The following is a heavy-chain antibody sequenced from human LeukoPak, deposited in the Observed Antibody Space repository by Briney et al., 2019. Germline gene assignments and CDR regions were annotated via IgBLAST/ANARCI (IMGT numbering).Heavy chain of an antibody. CDR2: IYYSGST. Sequence: SETLSLTCTVSGGSISSSSYYWGWIRQPPGKGLEWIGSIYYSGSTYYNPSLKSRVTISVDTSKNQFSLKLSSVTAADTAVYYCARDLGSSSWYHYYFDYWGQGTLVTVSS. V-gene: IGHV4-39*07. D-gene: IGHD6-13*01. J-gene: IGHJ4*02. CDR1: GGSISSSSYY. CDR3: ARDLGSSSWYHYYFDY.